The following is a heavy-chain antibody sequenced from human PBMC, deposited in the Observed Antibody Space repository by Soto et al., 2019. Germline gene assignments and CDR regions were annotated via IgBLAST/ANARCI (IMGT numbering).Heavy chain of an antibody. CDR2: IYYSGST. CDR1: GGSISSGGYY. Sequence: SETLSLTCTVSGGSISSGGYYWSWIRQHPGKGLEWIGYIYYSGSTYYNPSLKSRVTISVDTSKNQFSLKLSSVTAADTAVYYCARGVYQLRYFDWLLNYFDYWGQGTLVTVSS. CDR3: ARGVYQLRYFDWLLNYFDY. V-gene: IGHV4-31*03. D-gene: IGHD3-9*01. J-gene: IGHJ4*02.